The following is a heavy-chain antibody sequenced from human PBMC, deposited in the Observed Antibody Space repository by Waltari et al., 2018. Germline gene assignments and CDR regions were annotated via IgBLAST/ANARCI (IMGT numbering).Heavy chain of an antibody. J-gene: IGHJ6*02. D-gene: IGHD5-12*01. CDR2: NYTGDSAT. CDR3: ARHDRDGYNYYYYYGMDV. V-gene: IGHV5-51*01. CDR1: GYSFTSFL. Sequence: EVQLVQSGAEVKQPGESLKISCKGSGYSFTSFLNGWVGQMPGKGLEWMGSNYTGDSATRYTPSFQGQVTISADKSISTAYLQWSSLKASDTAMYYCARHDRDGYNYYYYYGMDVWGQGTTVTVSS.